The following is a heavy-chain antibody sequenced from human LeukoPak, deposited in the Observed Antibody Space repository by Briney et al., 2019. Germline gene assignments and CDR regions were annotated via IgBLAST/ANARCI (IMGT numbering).Heavy chain of an antibody. CDR1: GGSISSYL. CDR3: ARGQYSGSCFDN. Sequence: SETLSLTCTVSGGSISSYLWSWIRQPPGKGLEWIGCIYYSGRTNYNPSLKSRVTILVDTSKNQFSLKVSSVTAADTAVYYCARGQYSGSCFDNWGQGSLVTVSS. V-gene: IGHV4-59*01. J-gene: IGHJ4*02. D-gene: IGHD1-26*01. CDR2: IYYSGRT.